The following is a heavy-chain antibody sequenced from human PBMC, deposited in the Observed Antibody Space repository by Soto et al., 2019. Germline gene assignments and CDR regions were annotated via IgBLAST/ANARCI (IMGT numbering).Heavy chain of an antibody. CDR2: IYWDDDK. CDR1: GFSLTTSGVG. Sequence: QITLKESGPTLVKPTQTLTLTCTFSGFSLTTSGVGVGWIRQPPGKALEWLALIYWDDDKRYSPSLKSRLTITNDTAKTQVVLTMTNMDPVDTATYFCAHRLTLNSDWNYGRFDYWGQGAQVAVSS. CDR3: AHRLTLNSDWNYGRFDY. J-gene: IGHJ4*02. D-gene: IGHD1-7*01. V-gene: IGHV2-5*02.